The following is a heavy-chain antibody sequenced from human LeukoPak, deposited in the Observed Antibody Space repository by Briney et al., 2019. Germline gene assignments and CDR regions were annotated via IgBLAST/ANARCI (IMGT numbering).Heavy chain of an antibody. CDR2: ISSTSSTI. Sequence: GGSLRLSCAASGFTFSSYSMNWVRQAPGKGLEWVSYISSTSSTIYYVDSVKGRFTISRDNSKNTLYLQMSSLRSDDTAEYFCARDPTYGSGSYYNFDYWGQGTLVTVFS. CDR1: GFTFSSYS. CDR3: ARDPTYGSGSYYNFDY. D-gene: IGHD3-10*01. V-gene: IGHV3-48*01. J-gene: IGHJ4*02.